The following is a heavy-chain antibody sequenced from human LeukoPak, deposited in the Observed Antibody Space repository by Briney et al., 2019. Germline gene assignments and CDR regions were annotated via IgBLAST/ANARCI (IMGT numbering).Heavy chain of an antibody. J-gene: IGHJ5*02. CDR1: GFRVSDYC. D-gene: IGHD3/OR15-3a*01. CDR3: ARDRAANQDWVEFDP. V-gene: IGHV3-66*03. CDR2: IRDSGEA. Sequence: GGSLRLSCAVSGFRVSDYCMTWVRQAPGKGLEWVGLIRDSGEAFYADFARGRFAISRDESENTLYLQMNSLRVEDTAVYFCARDRAANQDWVEFDPWGQGTPVIVSS.